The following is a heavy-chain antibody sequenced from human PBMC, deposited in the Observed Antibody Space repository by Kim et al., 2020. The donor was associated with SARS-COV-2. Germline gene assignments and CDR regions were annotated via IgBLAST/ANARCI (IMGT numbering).Heavy chain of an antibody. V-gene: IGHV4-39*01. CDR2: IYYSGST. Sequence: SETLSLTCTVSGGSISSSSYYWGWIRQPPGKGLEWIGSIYYSGSTYYNPSLKSRVTISVDTSKNQFSLKLSSVTAADTAVYYCARQLQRASWFDPWGQGTLVTVSS. D-gene: IGHD1-26*01. J-gene: IGHJ5*02. CDR1: GGSISSSSYY. CDR3: ARQLQRASWFDP.